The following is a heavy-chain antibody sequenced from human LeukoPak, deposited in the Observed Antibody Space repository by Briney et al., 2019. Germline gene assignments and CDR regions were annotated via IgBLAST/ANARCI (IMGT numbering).Heavy chain of an antibody. CDR2: ISYDGSNK. D-gene: IGHD4-23*01. Sequence: GGSLRLSCAASGFTFSSYAMHWVRQAPGKGLEWVAVISYDGSNKYYADSVKGRFTISRDNSKNTLYLQMNSLRAEDTAVYHCARDPTVGRYYYYGMDVWGQGTTVTVSS. J-gene: IGHJ6*02. CDR1: GFTFSSYA. CDR3: ARDPTVGRYYYYGMDV. V-gene: IGHV3-30-3*01.